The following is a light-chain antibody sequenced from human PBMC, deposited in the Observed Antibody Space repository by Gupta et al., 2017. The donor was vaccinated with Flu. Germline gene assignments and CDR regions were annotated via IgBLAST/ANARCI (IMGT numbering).Light chain of an antibody. Sequence: GDRVTFPCRASQSISRWWAGHQQKPGKAPKFLIYMASSLEPGVPSRFSGSGSGTEFTLTISSLQPDDFASYYCQQYNSYPWTFGQGTKVKS. V-gene: IGKV1-5*03. J-gene: IGKJ1*01. CDR3: QQYNSYPWT. CDR1: QSISRW. CDR2: MAS.